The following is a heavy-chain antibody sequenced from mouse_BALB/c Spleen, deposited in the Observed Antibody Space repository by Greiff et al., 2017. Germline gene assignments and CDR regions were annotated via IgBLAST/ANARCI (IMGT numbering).Heavy chain of an antibody. CDR1: GFTFSSFG. J-gene: IGHJ2*01. Sequence: EVKVVESGGGLVQPGGSRKLSCAASGFTFSSFGMHWVRQAPEKGLEWVAYISSGSSTIYYADTVKGRFTISRDNPKNTLFLQMTSLRSEDTAMYYCARGNYVDYWGQGTTLTVSS. CDR2: ISSGSSTI. CDR3: ARGNYVDY. V-gene: IGHV5-17*02.